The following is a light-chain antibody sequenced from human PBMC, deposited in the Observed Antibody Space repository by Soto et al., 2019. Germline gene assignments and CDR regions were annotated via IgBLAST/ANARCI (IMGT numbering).Light chain of an antibody. CDR1: QGISNY. CDR3: QKYNSAPTWT. J-gene: IGKJ1*01. CDR2: AAS. Sequence: DIQMTQSPSSLSASVGDRVTITCRASQGISNYLAWYQQKPGKVPKLLIYAASTLQSGVPSRFSGSGSGTDFTLTISSLQPEDVANYYCQKYNSAPTWTLGQGTKVDIK. V-gene: IGKV1-27*01.